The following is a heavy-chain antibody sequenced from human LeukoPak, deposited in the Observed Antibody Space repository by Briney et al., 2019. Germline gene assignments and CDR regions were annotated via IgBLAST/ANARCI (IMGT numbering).Heavy chain of an antibody. V-gene: IGHV1-69*06. CDR1: GYTFTGYN. D-gene: IGHD4-11*01. Sequence: SVKVSCKASGYTFTGYNIHWVRQAPGQGLEWMGGIIPIFGTANYAQKFQGRVTITADKSTSTAYMELSSLRSEDTAVYYCARGRNAPPFYYYYYMDVWGKGTTLTVSS. CDR2: IIPIFGTA. CDR3: ARGRNAPPFYYYYYMDV. J-gene: IGHJ6*03.